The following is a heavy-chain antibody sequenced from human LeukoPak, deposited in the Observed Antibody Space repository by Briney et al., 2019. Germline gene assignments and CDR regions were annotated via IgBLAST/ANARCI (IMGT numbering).Heavy chain of an antibody. CDR3: ARGIRAAYGTDY. J-gene: IGHJ4*02. D-gene: IGHD1-14*01. V-gene: IGHV3-21*01. CDR2: ISSSSSYI. Sequence: GGSLSLSCAASGFTFSSYSMNWVRQAPGKGLDWVSSISSSSSYIYYADSVKGRFTISRDNAKNSLYLQMNSLRAEDTAVYYCARGIRAAYGTDYWGQGTLVTVSS. CDR1: GFTFSSYS.